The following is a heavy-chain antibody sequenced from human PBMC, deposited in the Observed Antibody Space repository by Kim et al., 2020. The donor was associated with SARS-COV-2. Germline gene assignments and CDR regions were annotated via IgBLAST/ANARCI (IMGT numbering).Heavy chain of an antibody. Sequence: YYNPSLKSRVTISVDTSKNQFSLKLSSVTAADTAVYYCARLKTGARLFDYWGQGTLVTVSS. V-gene: IGHV4-39*01. D-gene: IGHD7-27*01. CDR3: ARLKTGARLFDY. J-gene: IGHJ4*02.